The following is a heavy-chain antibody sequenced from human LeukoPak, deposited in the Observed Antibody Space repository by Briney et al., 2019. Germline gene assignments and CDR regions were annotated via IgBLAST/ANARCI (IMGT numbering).Heavy chain of an antibody. D-gene: IGHD3-22*01. Sequence: ASVKVSCKASGYTFTSYYMHWVRQAPGQGLEWMGIINPSGGSTSYAQKFQGRVTMTRDMSTSTVYMELSSLRSEDTAVYYCARSNEGGYYDSSGYYQRYFDYWGQGTLVTVSS. V-gene: IGHV1-46*01. CDR1: GYTFTSYY. CDR2: INPSGGST. J-gene: IGHJ4*02. CDR3: ARSNEGGYYDSSGYYQRYFDY.